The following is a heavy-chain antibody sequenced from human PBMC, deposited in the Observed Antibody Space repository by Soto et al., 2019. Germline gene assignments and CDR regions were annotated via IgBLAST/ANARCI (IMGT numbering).Heavy chain of an antibody. V-gene: IGHV3-43*02. CDR1: GFTFDDYA. CDR2: ISGDGGST. J-gene: IGHJ5*02. CDR3: AKVGGYCSGGSCYNLNWFDP. Sequence: GGSLRLSCAASGFTFDDYAMHWVRQAPGKGLEWVSLISGDGGSTYYADSVKGRFTIPRDNSKNSLYLQMNSLRTEDTALYYCAKVGGYCSGGSCYNLNWFDPWGQGTLVTVSS. D-gene: IGHD2-15*01.